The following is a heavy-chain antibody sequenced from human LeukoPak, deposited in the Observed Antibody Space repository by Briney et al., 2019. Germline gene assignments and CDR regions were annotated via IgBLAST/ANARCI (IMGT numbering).Heavy chain of an antibody. D-gene: IGHD3-22*01. CDR3: ARGRGNYYDSSGAPFVHY. V-gene: IGHV3-30-3*01. CDR1: GFTFSSYA. Sequence: PGRSLRLSCAASGFTFSSYAMHWVRQAPGKGLEWVAVISYDGSNKYYADSVKGRFTISRDNSKNTLYLQMNSLRAEDTAVYYCARGRGNYYDSSGAPFVHYWGQGTLVTVSS. J-gene: IGHJ4*02. CDR2: ISYDGSNK.